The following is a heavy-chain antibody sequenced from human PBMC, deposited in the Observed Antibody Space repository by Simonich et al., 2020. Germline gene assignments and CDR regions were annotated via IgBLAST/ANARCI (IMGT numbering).Heavy chain of an antibody. CDR3: ARDGLGTAYYYYMDV. CDR2: IKQDGSEK. Sequence: EVQLVESGGGLVQPGGSLRLSCAASGFTFSSYWRSWVRQAPGKGLEWVANIKQDGSEKYYVDSVKGRITISRDNAKNSLYLQMNSLRAEDTAVYYCARDGLGTAYYYYMDVWGKGTTVTVSS. CDR1: GFTFSSYW. D-gene: IGHD7-27*01. V-gene: IGHV3-7*01. J-gene: IGHJ6*03.